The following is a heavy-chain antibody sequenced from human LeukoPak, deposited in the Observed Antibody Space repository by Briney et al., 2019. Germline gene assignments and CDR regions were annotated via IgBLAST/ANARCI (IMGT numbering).Heavy chain of an antibody. CDR2: INAGNGNT. V-gene: IGHV1-3*01. Sequence: ASVKVSCKASGYTFTSYDINWVRQATGQGLEWMGWINAGNGNTKYSQKFQGRVTITRDTSASTAYMELSSLRSEDTAVYYCARDNTAMASFDYWGQGTLVTVSS. CDR1: GYTFTSYD. CDR3: ARDNTAMASFDY. J-gene: IGHJ4*02. D-gene: IGHD5-18*01.